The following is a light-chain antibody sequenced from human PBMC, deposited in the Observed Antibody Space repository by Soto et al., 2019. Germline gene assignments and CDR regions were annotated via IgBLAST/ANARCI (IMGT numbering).Light chain of an antibody. J-gene: IGKJ4*01. CDR1: QSVSSY. V-gene: IGKV3-11*01. CDR2: DAS. Sequence: EIVLTQSPATLSLSPGERATLSCRASQSVSSYLAWYQQKPGQAPRLLIYDASNRATGIPARFSGSGSGTDFPLTISSLEPEVFAVYYCQQRSTWPLTFGGGTKVEIK. CDR3: QQRSTWPLT.